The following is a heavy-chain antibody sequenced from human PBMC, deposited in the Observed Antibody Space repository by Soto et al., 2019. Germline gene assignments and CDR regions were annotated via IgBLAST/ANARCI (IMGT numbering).Heavy chain of an antibody. Sequence: SLRLSCAASGFTFSSYGMHWVRQAPGKGLEWVAVIWYDGSNKYYADSVKGRFTISRDNSKNTPYLQMNSLRAEDTAVYYCARDDFYGPYYYGMDVWGQGTTVTVSS. D-gene: IGHD4-17*01. J-gene: IGHJ6*02. CDR1: GFTFSSYG. V-gene: IGHV3-33*01. CDR2: IWYDGSNK. CDR3: ARDDFYGPYYYGMDV.